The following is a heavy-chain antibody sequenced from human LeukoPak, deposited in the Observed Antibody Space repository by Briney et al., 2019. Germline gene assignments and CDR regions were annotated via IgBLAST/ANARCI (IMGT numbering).Heavy chain of an antibody. CDR3: ARAVSGWYEGDFDY. V-gene: IGHV3-30-3*01. D-gene: IGHD6-19*01. CDR1: GFTFSSYA. Sequence: GGSLRLSCAASGFTFSSYAMHWVRQAPGKGLEWVAVISYDGSNKYYADSVKGRFTISRDNAKNSLYLQMNSLRAEDTALYYCARAVSGWYEGDFDYWGQGTLVTVSS. J-gene: IGHJ4*02. CDR2: ISYDGSNK.